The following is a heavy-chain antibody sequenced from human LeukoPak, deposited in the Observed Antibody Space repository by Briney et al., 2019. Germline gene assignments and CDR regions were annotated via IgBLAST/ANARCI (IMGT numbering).Heavy chain of an antibody. Sequence: SETLSLTCAVYGGSFSGYYWSWIRQPPGKGLEWIGEISHSGSTNYNPSLKSRVTISVDTSKNQFSLKLSSVTAADTAVYYCASQTNYYYGMDVWGQGTTVTVSS. CDR1: GGSFSGYY. CDR2: ISHSGST. D-gene: IGHD1-7*01. V-gene: IGHV4-34*01. J-gene: IGHJ6*02. CDR3: ASQTNYYYGMDV.